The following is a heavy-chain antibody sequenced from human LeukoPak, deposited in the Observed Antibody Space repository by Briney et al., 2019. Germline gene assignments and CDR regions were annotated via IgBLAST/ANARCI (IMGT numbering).Heavy chain of an antibody. CDR2: IIPIFGTA. CDR3: ARGPEYYDILTGGYYFDY. CDR1: GGTFSSYA. D-gene: IGHD3-9*01. J-gene: IGHJ4*02. V-gene: IGHV1-69*13. Sequence: ASVKVSCEASGGTFSSYAISWVRQAPGQGLEWMGGIIPIFGTANYAQKFQGRVTITADESTSTAYMELSSLRSEDTAVYYCARGPEYYDILTGGYYFDYWGQGTLVTVSS.